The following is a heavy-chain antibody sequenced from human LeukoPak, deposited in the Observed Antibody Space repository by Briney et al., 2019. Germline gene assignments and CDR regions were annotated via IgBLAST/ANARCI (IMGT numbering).Heavy chain of an antibody. Sequence: GGSLRPSWAASGFPFSSYGMHWVRQAPGKGLEWVAVLSYDGSNEYYADSVKGRFTISRDNSKNTLYLQMNSLRVEDTAVYYCAGSWFYRDYFEYWGQGTLVTVSS. CDR1: GFPFSSYG. J-gene: IGHJ4*02. D-gene: IGHD3-10*01. CDR3: AGSWFYRDYFEY. CDR2: LSYDGSNE. V-gene: IGHV3-30*03.